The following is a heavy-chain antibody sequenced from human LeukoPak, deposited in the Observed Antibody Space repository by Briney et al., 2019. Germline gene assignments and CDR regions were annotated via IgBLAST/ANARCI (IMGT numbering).Heavy chain of an antibody. CDR3: ARVMVRGVIMVYYGMDV. Sequence: GGSLRLSCAASGFTFSSYAMHWVRQAPGKGLEWVAVISYDGSNKYYADSVKGRFTISRDNSKNTLYLQMNSLRAEDTAVYYCARVMVRGVIMVYYGMDVWGQGTTVTVSS. V-gene: IGHV3-30-3*01. CDR2: ISYDGSNK. J-gene: IGHJ6*02. D-gene: IGHD3-10*01. CDR1: GFTFSSYA.